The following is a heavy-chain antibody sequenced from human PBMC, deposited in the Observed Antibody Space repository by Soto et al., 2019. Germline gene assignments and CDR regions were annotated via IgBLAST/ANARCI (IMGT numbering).Heavy chain of an antibody. CDR2: ISYDGSNK. V-gene: IGHV3-30-3*01. CDR3: AVSYYYDSSGYSYYFDY. Sequence: GGSLRLSCAAYGFTFSSYAMHWVRQAPGKGLEWVAVISYDGSNKYYADSVEGRFTISRDNSKTTLYLQMNSLRAEDTAVYYCAVSYYYDSSGYSYYFDYWGQGTLVTVSS. CDR1: GFTFSSYA. D-gene: IGHD3-22*01. J-gene: IGHJ4*02.